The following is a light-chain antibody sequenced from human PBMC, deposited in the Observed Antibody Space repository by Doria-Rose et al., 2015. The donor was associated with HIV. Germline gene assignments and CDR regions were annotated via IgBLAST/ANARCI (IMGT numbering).Light chain of an antibody. CDR1: KLGDKY. V-gene: IGLV3-1*01. CDR2: QDN. CDR3: QAWDSSTVV. Sequence: GQTASITCSGHKLGDKYACWYQQMPGQSPMLVIHQDNQRPSGIPERFSGSNSGNTATLTISGTQAMDEADYYCQAWDSSTVVFGGGTKLTVL. J-gene: IGLJ2*01.